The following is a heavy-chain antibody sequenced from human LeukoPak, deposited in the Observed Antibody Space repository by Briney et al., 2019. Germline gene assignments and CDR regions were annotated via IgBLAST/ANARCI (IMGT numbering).Heavy chain of an antibody. CDR1: GGSISSYY. Sequence: SETLSLTCTVSGGSISSYYWSWIRQPPGKGLEWIGYFYYSGSTNYNPSLKSRVSISVDTSKNQFSLKLSSVTAADTAVYYCARYYCGGHCYGFDYWGQGTLVTVSS. J-gene: IGHJ4*02. V-gene: IGHV4-59*01. D-gene: IGHD2-21*02. CDR2: FYYSGST. CDR3: ARYYCGGHCYGFDY.